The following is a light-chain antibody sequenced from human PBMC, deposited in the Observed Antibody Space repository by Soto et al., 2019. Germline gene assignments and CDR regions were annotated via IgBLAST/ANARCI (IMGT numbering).Light chain of an antibody. J-gene: IGKJ1*01. Sequence: EIVLTQSPATLSLSPGERATLSCRASQSVGSWLAWYQQKPGQPPRLLIYDVSNRATGIPARFSGSGSGTDFTLTISSLDPEDFAVYYCQQPHWPWTFGQGTTVEVK. CDR3: QQPHWPWT. V-gene: IGKV3-11*01. CDR2: DVS. CDR1: QSVGSW.